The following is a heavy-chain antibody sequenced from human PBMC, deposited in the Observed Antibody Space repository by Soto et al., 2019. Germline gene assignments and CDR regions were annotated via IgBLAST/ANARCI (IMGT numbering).Heavy chain of an antibody. CDR2: IYYSGST. CDR1: GGSISSGDYY. D-gene: IGHD2-2*01. V-gene: IGHV4-30-4*01. Sequence: QVQLQESGPGLVKPSQTLSLTCTVSGGSISSGDYYWSWIRQPPGKGLEWIGYIYYSGSTYYNPSRKSRVTISVDTSKNQFSLKRSSVTAADTAVYYCARDRLVPAANYYYYYGLDVWGQGTTVTVSS. J-gene: IGHJ6*02. CDR3: ARDRLVPAANYYYYYGLDV.